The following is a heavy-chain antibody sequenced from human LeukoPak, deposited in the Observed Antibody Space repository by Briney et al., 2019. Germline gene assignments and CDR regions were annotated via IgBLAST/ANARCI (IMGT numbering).Heavy chain of an antibody. V-gene: IGHV1-46*01. Sequence: ASVKVSCKASGYTFTSYHMHWVRQAPGQGLEWMGIINPSGGSTSYAQKFQGRVTMTRDMSTSTVYMELSCLRSEDTAVYYCAREPVGVVVVAKNWFDPWGQGTLVTVSS. D-gene: IGHD2-15*01. J-gene: IGHJ5*02. CDR3: AREPVGVVVVAKNWFDP. CDR2: INPSGGST. CDR1: GYTFTSYH.